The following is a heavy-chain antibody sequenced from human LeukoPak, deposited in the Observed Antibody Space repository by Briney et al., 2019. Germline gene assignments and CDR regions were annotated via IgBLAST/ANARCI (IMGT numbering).Heavy chain of an antibody. Sequence: GGSLRLSCAASGFTFSSTWMNWVRQAPGKGLEWVGRIKSKSDGGAIDYAAPVKGRFTISRDDSKNTLYLQMHSLTTEDTAVYYCATTRTYWGQGTLVTVSS. J-gene: IGHJ4*02. V-gene: IGHV3-15*07. CDR3: ATTRTY. CDR1: GFTFSSTW. CDR2: IKSKSDGGAI.